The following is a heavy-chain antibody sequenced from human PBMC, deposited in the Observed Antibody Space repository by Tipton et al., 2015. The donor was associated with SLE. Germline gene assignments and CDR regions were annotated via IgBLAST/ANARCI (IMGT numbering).Heavy chain of an antibody. Sequence: QLVQSGVEVKKPGASVRVSCKASGYTFDNYAISWVRQAPGQGLEWMGWISTYNGDTVYARKLQGRVTLTTDTSTRTAYMELRSLRSDDTAVYYCARGASGGNSALDYWGQGTLVTVSS. V-gene: IGHV1-18*01. CDR1: GYTFDNYA. CDR3: ARGASGGNSALDY. D-gene: IGHD4-23*01. CDR2: ISTYNGDT. J-gene: IGHJ4*02.